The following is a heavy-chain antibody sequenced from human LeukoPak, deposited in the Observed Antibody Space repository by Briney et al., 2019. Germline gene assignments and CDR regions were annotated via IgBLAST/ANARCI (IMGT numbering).Heavy chain of an antibody. V-gene: IGHV1-18*01. D-gene: IGHD3-22*01. CDR2: ISVYNGNT. Sequence: GASVKVSCKASGYTFTSYAISWVRQAPGQGLEWMGWISVYNGNTNYAQKFKGRVTMTTDTSTSTAYMEVRSLRSDDTAVYYCARGDYDSSIDLWGRGTLVTVSS. J-gene: IGHJ2*01. CDR1: GYTFTSYA. CDR3: ARGDYDSSIDL.